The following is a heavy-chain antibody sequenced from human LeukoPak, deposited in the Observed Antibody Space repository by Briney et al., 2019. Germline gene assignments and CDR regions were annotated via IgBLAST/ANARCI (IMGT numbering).Heavy chain of an antibody. CDR3: ATRGYSYGYYFDY. D-gene: IGHD5-18*01. V-gene: IGHV1-69*01. CDR2: IIPIFGTA. J-gene: IGHJ4*02. Sequence: SVKVSCKASGGTFSSYAISWVRQAPGQGLEWMGGIIPIFGTANYAQKFQGRVTITADESTSTAYMELSSLRSEDTAVYYCATRGYSYGYYFDYWGQGTLVSVSS. CDR1: GGTFSSYA.